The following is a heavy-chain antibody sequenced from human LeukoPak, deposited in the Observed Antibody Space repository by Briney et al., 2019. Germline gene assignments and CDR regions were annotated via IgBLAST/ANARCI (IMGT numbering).Heavy chain of an antibody. J-gene: IGHJ4*02. CDR2: IYYSGST. Sequence: PSETLSLTCTVSGGSVSSGSYYWGWVRQPPGKGLEWIGTIYYSGSTSYNPSLKSRVTIFVDTSKNQFSLKLSSVTAADTAMYYCARLRKQWLAHTEYYFDYWGQGTLVTVSS. CDR3: ARLRKQWLAHTEYYFDY. CDR1: GGSVSSGSYY. V-gene: IGHV4-39*01. D-gene: IGHD6-19*01.